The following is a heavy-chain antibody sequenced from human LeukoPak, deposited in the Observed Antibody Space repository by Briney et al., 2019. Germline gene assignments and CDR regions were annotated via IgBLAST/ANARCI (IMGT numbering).Heavy chain of an antibody. V-gene: IGHV1-46*01. J-gene: IGHJ3*02. CDR1: GYTFTTYY. CDR3: ARGPSFGQGEQWLVHAFDI. Sequence: ASVKVSCKASGYTFTTYYMHWVRQARGQGLEWMGIINPSGGSTSYAQKFQGRVTMTRDTSTSTVYMELSSLRSEDTAVYYCARGPSFGQGEQWLVHAFDIWGQGTMVTVSS. CDR2: INPSGGST. D-gene: IGHD6-19*01.